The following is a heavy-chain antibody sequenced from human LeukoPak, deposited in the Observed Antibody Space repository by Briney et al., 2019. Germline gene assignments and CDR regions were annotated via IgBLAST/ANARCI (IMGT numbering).Heavy chain of an antibody. V-gene: IGHV3-21*04. J-gene: IGHJ4*02. CDR3: ARDFPTITSWYYFDY. CDR1: GFTFSSYS. Sequence: PGGSLRLSCAASGFTFSSYSMNWVRQAPGKGLEWVSSISSSSSYIYYADSVKGRFTISRDNAKNSLYLQMNSLRAEDTAVYYCARDFPTITSWYYFDYWGLGALVVVSS. D-gene: IGHD2-2*01. CDR2: ISSSSSYI.